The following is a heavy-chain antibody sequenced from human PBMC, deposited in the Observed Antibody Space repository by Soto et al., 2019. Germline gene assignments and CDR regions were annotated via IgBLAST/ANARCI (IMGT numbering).Heavy chain of an antibody. CDR2: IYYSRST. Sequence: SETLSLTCTFSGGSISSGGYYWSWIRQHPGKGLEWIGYIYYSRSTYYNPSLKSRVTISVDTSKNQFSLKLSSVTAADTAVYYCARLIVVVVAATPVSAFDIWGQGTMVTVSS. CDR3: ARLIVVVVAATPVSAFDI. CDR1: GGSISSGGYY. J-gene: IGHJ3*02. D-gene: IGHD2-15*01. V-gene: IGHV4-31*03.